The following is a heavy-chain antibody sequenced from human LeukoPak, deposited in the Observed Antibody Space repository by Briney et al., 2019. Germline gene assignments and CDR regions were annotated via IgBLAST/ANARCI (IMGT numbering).Heavy chain of an antibody. D-gene: IGHD3-3*01. CDR3: ARDSRDYDFWSGYSSTDY. Sequence: GGSLRLSCAASGFTFSSYSMNWVRQAPGKGLEWVSSISSSSSYIYYADSGKGRFTISRDNAKNSLYPQMNSLRAEDTAVYYCARDSRDYDFWSGYSSTDYWGQGTLVTVSS. CDR1: GFTFSSYS. J-gene: IGHJ4*02. V-gene: IGHV3-21*01. CDR2: ISSSSSYI.